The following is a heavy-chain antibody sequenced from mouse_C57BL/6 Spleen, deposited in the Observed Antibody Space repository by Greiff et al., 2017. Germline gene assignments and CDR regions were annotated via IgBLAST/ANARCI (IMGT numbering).Heavy chain of an antibody. J-gene: IGHJ4*01. CDR2: IYIGNGYT. CDR3: AYHYYGSSPYAMDY. CDR1: GYTFTSYG. Sequence: EVQLQQSGAELVRPGSSVKMSCKTSGYTFTSYGINWVKQRPGQGLEWIGYIYIGNGYTEYNEKFKGKATLTSDTSSSTAYMQLSSLTSEDSAIXFCAYHYYGSSPYAMDYWGQGTSVTVSS. V-gene: IGHV1-58*01. D-gene: IGHD1-1*01.